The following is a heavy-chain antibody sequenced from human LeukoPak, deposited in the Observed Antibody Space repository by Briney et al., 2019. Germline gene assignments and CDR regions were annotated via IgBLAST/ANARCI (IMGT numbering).Heavy chain of an antibody. CDR1: GASISSGGYS. V-gene: IGHV4-30-2*01. J-gene: IGHJ5*02. CDR2: IYHSGDT. CDR3: ARDIWGSLP. D-gene: IGHD3-16*01. Sequence: SETLSLTCVVSGASISSGGYSWSWVRQPPGRCLEWLGCIYHSGDTHYNPSLKGRVTMSVDVSKNQIFQNLNCVTAAETAVYVCARDIWGSLPWGPGTLVTVSS.